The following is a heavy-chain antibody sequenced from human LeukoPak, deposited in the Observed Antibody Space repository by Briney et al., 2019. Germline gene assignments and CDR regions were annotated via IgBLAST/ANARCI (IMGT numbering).Heavy chain of an antibody. CDR1: GGSFSGFL. CDR2: INHTGNT. V-gene: IGHV4-34*01. D-gene: IGHD2-15*01. J-gene: IGHJ6*03. CDR3: ARVRHDPLEDTYYMDV. Sequence: SETLSLTCAVDGGSFSGFLWSWVRQTPGKGLEWIGEINHTGNTNYNPSLTDYNPSLKSRVTISVDSSKNELSLEVPSVTAADTGVYYCARVRHDPLEDTYYMDVWGTGTTVSVSS.